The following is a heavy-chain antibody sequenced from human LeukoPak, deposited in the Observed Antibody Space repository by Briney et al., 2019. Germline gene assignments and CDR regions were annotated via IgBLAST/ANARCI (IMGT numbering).Heavy chain of an antibody. CDR3: ARVQSRSSSSRGPYYYGMDV. Sequence: ASVKVSCKTSGYTFSDYFMHWVRQAPGQGLEWMGRINPNSGGTNYAQKFQGRVTMTRDTSTSTVYMELSSLRSEDTAVYYCARVQSRSSSSRGPYYYGMDVWGQGTTVTVSS. CDR2: INPNSGGT. V-gene: IGHV1-2*02. CDR1: GYTFSDYF. D-gene: IGHD6-6*01. J-gene: IGHJ6*02.